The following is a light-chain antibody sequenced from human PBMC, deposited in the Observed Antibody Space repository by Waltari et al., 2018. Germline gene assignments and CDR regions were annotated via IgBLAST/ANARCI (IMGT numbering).Light chain of an antibody. CDR3: QTGGHGTWV. J-gene: IGLJ3*02. V-gene: IGLV4-69*01. Sequence: QLVLTQSPSASASLGASVKLTCTLSSGHSTNIIAWHQQQPEKGPGYLRKVNSDGSHSKENQIPDRFPGSSSGAGHYLTISGLQSEDEADYYCQTGGHGTWVFGGGTKLTVL. CDR2: VNSDGSH. CDR1: SGHSTNI.